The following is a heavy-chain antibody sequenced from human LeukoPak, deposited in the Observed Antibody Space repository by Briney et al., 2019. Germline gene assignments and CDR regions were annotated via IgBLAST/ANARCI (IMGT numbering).Heavy chain of an antibody. CDR2: IYYTGST. V-gene: IGHV4-59*01. CDR1: GGSISTYY. Sequence: PSETLSLTCTVSGGSISTYYWSWIRQPPGKGLKWIGYIYYTGSTNYNPSLKSRVTISVDTSKNQFSLKLSSVTAADTAVYYCARVFSTSYYDNRGWFDPWGQGTLVTVSS. CDR3: ARVFSTSYYDNRGWFDP. D-gene: IGHD3-22*01. J-gene: IGHJ5*02.